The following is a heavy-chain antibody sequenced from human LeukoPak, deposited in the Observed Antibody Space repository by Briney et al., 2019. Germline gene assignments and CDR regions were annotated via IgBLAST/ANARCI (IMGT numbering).Heavy chain of an antibody. D-gene: IGHD4-17*01. Sequence: SETLSLTCTVSRDSISSGDYYWSWIRQPAGKGLEFIGYINKNGGTYYNPPLKSCVSISIDTSKNQFSLKLTSVTAADTAVYFCAREHKSYGDYPYYFDHWGQGTLVTVSS. J-gene: IGHJ4*02. CDR3: AREHKSYGDYPYYFDH. CDR1: RDSISSGDYY. CDR2: INKNGGT. V-gene: IGHV4-30-4*01.